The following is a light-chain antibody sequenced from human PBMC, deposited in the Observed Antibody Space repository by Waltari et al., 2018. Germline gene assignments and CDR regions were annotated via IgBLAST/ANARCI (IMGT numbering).Light chain of an antibody. J-gene: IGLJ2*01. V-gene: IGLV1-40*01. Sequence: QSVLTQPPSVSGTPGQRVTISCSGSTSNIGAGHDVHWYQHLPETAPKPPLYGNTNRPSGVPDRVSGSKSGTSGSLAITGLQADDEADYFCQSFDNMLSGGVVFGGGTKLAVL. CDR2: GNT. CDR1: TSNIGAGHD. CDR3: QSFDNMLSGGVV.